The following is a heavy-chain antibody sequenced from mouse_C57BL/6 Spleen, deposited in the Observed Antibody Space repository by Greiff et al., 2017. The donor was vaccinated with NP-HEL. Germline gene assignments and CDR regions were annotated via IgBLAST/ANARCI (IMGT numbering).Heavy chain of an antibody. CDR3: ARSHDGYYAWFAY. Sequence: VKLHQSGAELVRPGTSVKVSCKASGYAFTNYLIEWVKQRPGQGLEWIGVINPGSGGTNYNEKFKGKATLTADKSSSTAYMQLSSLTSEDSAVYFCARSHDGYYAWFAYWGQGTLVTVSA. V-gene: IGHV1-54*01. CDR1: GYAFTNYL. CDR2: INPGSGGT. J-gene: IGHJ3*01. D-gene: IGHD2-3*01.